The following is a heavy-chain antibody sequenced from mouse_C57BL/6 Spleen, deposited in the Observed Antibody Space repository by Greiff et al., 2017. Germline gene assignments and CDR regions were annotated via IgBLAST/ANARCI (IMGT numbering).Heavy chain of an antibody. J-gene: IGHJ1*03. D-gene: IGHD1-1*01. CDR1: GFSLTSYG. Sequence: QVQLQQSGPGLVQPSQSLSITCTVSGFSLTSYGVHWVRQSPGKGLEWLGVIWRGGSTDYNAAFMSRLSTTKDNSKNQVFFKMNSLQADDTAIYYLAKNAPDYYGSSYGYFDVWGKGTTVTVSS. CDR3: AKNAPDYYGSSYGYFDV. CDR2: IWRGGST. V-gene: IGHV2-5*01.